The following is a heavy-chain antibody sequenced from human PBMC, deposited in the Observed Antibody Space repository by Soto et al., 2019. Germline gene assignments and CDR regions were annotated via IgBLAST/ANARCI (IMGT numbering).Heavy chain of an antibody. V-gene: IGHV3-21*06. CDR1: GFTFTRYS. CDR3: ARGSEDLTSNFDY. Sequence: GGSLRLSCAASGFTFTRYSMNWVRQAPGKGLEWVSSISSTTNYIYYGDSMKGRFTISRDNAKNSPYLEMNSLRAEDTAVYYCARGSEDLTSNFDYWGQGTLVTVSS. CDR2: ISSTTNYI. J-gene: IGHJ4*02.